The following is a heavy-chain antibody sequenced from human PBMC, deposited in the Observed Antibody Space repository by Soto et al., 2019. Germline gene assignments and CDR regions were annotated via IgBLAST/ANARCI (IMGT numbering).Heavy chain of an antibody. CDR3: ARDDADIVVVPAAPDY. CDR2: ISAYNGNT. D-gene: IGHD2-2*01. CDR1: GYTFTSYG. J-gene: IGHJ4*02. Sequence: ASVKVSCKASGYTFTSYGISWVRQAPGQGLEWMGWISAYNGNTNDAQKLQGRVTMTTDTSTSTAYMELRSLRSDDTAVYYCARDDADIVVVPAAPDYWGQGTLVTVSS. V-gene: IGHV1-18*01.